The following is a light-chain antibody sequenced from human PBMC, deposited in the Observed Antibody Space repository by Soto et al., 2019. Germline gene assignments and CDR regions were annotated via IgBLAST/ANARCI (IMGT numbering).Light chain of an antibody. CDR1: QSVFKSSDNKNY. Sequence: EIVMTQSPDAMTVSLGGRATINCKSSQSVFKSSDNKNYLAWYQKKPGQPPKLLVYLASIRASGVPDRFSGSGSGTDFTLTISSLQAEDVAAYYCQQYHSPPVTFGGGTKVEIK. CDR3: QQYHSPPVT. J-gene: IGKJ4*01. V-gene: IGKV4-1*01. CDR2: LAS.